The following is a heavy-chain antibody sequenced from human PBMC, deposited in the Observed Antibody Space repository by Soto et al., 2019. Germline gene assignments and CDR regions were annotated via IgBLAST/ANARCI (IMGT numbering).Heavy chain of an antibody. J-gene: IGHJ4*02. CDR1: GYYIRSGYY. Sequence: PSETLSLTCAVSGYYIRSGYYWAWIRQPPGKGLEWIGNIYHSGSTYYSPSLKSRVTMSIDTSKNQFSLSLRSATAPDTAIYYCVRSGGTYPDHWGQGALVTVSS. D-gene: IGHD1-26*01. V-gene: IGHV4-38-2*01. CDR2: IYHSGST. CDR3: VRSGGTYPDH.